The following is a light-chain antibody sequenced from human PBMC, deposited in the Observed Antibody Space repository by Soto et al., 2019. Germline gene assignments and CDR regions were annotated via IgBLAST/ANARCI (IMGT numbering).Light chain of an antibody. V-gene: IGKV1-5*01. Sequence: DIQLTQSPSTLSASVGDRVNITCRASQRISSWLAWYQQKPGKAPKLLIYDASSLETAVPSRFSGSGSGTEFTLTFSSLQPGDFATYYCQQYFSYPYTFGHGTNLEIK. CDR1: QRISSW. CDR3: QQYFSYPYT. J-gene: IGKJ2*01. CDR2: DAS.